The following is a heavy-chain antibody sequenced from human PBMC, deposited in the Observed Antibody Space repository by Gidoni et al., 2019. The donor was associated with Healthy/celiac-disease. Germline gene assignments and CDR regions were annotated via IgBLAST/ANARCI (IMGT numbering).Heavy chain of an antibody. CDR1: GGSTSSSNW. Sequence: QVQLQESGPGLVKPSGTLSLTCAVSGGSTSSSNWWSWVRQPPGKGLEWIGEIYHSGSTNYNPSLTSRVTISVDKSKNQFSLKLSSVTAADTAVYYCARHSWFGEEGLYYFDYWGQGTLVTVSS. CDR3: ARHSWFGEEGLYYFDY. CDR2: IYHSGST. D-gene: IGHD3-10*01. V-gene: IGHV4-4*02. J-gene: IGHJ4*02.